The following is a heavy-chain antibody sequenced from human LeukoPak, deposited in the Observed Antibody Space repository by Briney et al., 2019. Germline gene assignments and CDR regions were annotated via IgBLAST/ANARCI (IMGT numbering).Heavy chain of an antibody. CDR2: IIPIFGTA. CDR1: GGTFSSYA. D-gene: IGHD6-13*01. Sequence: ASVKVSCKASGGTFSSYAISWVRQAPGQGLGWMGRIIPIFGTANYAQKFQGRVTITTDESTSTAYMELSSLRSEDTAVYYCARAQQNTNWFDPWGQGTLVTVSS. J-gene: IGHJ5*02. CDR3: ARAQQNTNWFDP. V-gene: IGHV1-69*05.